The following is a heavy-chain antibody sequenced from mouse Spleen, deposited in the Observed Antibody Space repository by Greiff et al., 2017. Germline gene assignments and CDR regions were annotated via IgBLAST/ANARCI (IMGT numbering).Heavy chain of an antibody. Sequence: EVQLQQSGPGLVKPSQSLSLTCSVTGYSITSGYYWNWIRQFPGNKLEWMGYISYDGSNNYNPSLKNRISITRDTSKNQFFLKLNSVTTEDTATYYCARDSYYAMDYWGQGTSVTVSS. CDR3: ARDSYYAMDY. CDR2: ISYDGSN. CDR1: GYSITSGYY. J-gene: IGHJ4*01. V-gene: IGHV3-6*01.